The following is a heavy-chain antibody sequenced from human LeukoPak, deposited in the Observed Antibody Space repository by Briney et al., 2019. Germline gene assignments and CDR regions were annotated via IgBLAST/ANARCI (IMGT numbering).Heavy chain of an antibody. CDR2: LYSVGST. D-gene: IGHD4-17*01. J-gene: IGHJ2*01. CDR1: GGSISSGGYY. V-gene: IGHV4-31*03. Sequence: SETLSLTCTVSGGSISSGGYYWSWIRQPPEKGLEWIGYLYSVGSTYYNPSLKSRVTISVDTSKNQVSLKMTSVTAADTAVYYCARDSSGDYWYFGLWGRGTLVTVSS. CDR3: ARDSSGDYWYFGL.